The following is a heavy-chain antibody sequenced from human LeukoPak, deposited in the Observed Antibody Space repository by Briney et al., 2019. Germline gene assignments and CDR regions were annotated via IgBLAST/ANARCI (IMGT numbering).Heavy chain of an antibody. CDR3: ARGSETPDAGY. Sequence: SETLSLTCSVSKDSINGNIYYWSWIRQPPGKGLEWVGYVSFSGSTDYNPSLKSRLTISIDKSKSQFSLKLSSVTAADTAIYYCARGSETPDAGYWGPGTLVTVSP. J-gene: IGHJ4*02. CDR2: VSFSGST. V-gene: IGHV4-61*05. D-gene: IGHD3-10*01. CDR1: KDSINGNIYY.